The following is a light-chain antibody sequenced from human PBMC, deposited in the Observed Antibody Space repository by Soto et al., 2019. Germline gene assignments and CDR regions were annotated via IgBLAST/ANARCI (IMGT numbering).Light chain of an antibody. V-gene: IGKV3-20*01. CDR2: GAS. CDR1: QSVSSSY. CDR3: QQYGSSPT. J-gene: IGKJ5*01. Sequence: IVLTRTTGTLALSVDQGGTLSFRDSQSVSSSYLAWYQQKPGQAPRLLIYGASSRATGIPDRFIGSGSGTDFTVTISRLEPEDFAVYYCQQYGSSPTFGRGTRLEIK.